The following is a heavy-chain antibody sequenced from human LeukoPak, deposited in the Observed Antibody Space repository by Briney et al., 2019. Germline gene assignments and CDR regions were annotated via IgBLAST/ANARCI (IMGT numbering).Heavy chain of an antibody. D-gene: IGHD3-22*01. V-gene: IGHV3-30-3*01. CDR3: ARVSVPGHSSGYDMDV. CDR1: GFTFSSYA. CDR2: ITYDGRNQ. Sequence: PGGSLRLSCAASGFTFSSYAMHWVRQTPGKGLEWVAVITYDGRNQYYIDSVKGRFTISRDNSTNTLYLQMNSLRAEDTAVYYCARVSVPGHSSGYDMDVWGQGTTVTVSS. J-gene: IGHJ6*02.